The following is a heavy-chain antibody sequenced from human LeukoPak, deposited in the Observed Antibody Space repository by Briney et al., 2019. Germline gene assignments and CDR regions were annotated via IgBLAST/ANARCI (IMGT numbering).Heavy chain of an antibody. J-gene: IGHJ4*02. CDR3: AKDGSAYFEWGAEPIDH. Sequence: GGSLRLSCAASGFTFSDYSMNWVRQAPGKGLQWVSGISGSGGSTYYADSVKGRFTISRSNSKNTVYLHMFRLRVEDTATYYCAKDGSAYFEWGAEPIDHWGQGTVVTVSS. V-gene: IGHV3-23*01. CDR2: ISGSGGST. D-gene: IGHD3-9*01. CDR1: GFTFSDYS.